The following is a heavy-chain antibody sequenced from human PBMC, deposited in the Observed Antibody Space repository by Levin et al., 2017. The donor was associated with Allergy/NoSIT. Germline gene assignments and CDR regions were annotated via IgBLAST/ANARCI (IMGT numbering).Heavy chain of an antibody. CDR1: GFTFSDYA. Sequence: RAGGSLRLSCAASGFTFSDYAMSWVRQAPGKGLEWVSTVTGRGANTYHTDSAKGRLTISRDNSKNTLFLQMNSLRAEDTAIYFCARGGNCTTDSCYLYIDYWGQGILVTVSS. V-gene: IGHV3-23*01. J-gene: IGHJ4*02. CDR2: VTGRGANT. CDR3: ARGGNCTTDSCYLYIDY. D-gene: IGHD2-8*01.